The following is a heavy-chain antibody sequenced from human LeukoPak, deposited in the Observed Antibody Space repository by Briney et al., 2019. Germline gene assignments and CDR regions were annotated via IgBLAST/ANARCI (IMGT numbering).Heavy chain of an antibody. CDR1: GFSVSSNY. CDR2: IYTGGNT. J-gene: IGHJ3*02. Sequence: GGSLRLSCAASGFSVSSNYMNWVRQAPGKGLEWVSVIYTGGNTYYAESVKGRSTISRDNSKNTLYLQMHSLRAEDTAVYYCASPSSGQSFDIWGQGTMVTVSS. V-gene: IGHV3-53*01. CDR3: ASPSSGQSFDI. D-gene: IGHD6-19*01.